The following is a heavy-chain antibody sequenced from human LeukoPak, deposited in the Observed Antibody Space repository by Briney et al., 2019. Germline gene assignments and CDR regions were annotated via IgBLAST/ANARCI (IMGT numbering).Heavy chain of an antibody. D-gene: IGHD6-13*01. Sequence: GGSLRLSCAASGFTFSSYWMSWVRQAPGKGLEWVANIKQDGSEKYYVDSVKGRLTISRDNAKNSLYLQMNSLRAEDTAVYYCARFIAAEHFDYWGQGTLVTVSS. CDR2: IKQDGSEK. CDR1: GFTFSSYW. J-gene: IGHJ4*02. V-gene: IGHV3-7*01. CDR3: ARFIAAEHFDY.